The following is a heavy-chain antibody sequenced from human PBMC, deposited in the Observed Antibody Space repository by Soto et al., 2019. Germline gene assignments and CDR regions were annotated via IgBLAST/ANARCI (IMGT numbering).Heavy chain of an antibody. CDR2: IIPIFGTA. CDR3: ARVSVYYYDSSGSGGAFDI. J-gene: IGHJ3*02. CDR1: GGTFSSYA. Sequence: SVKVSCKASGGTFSSYAISWVRQAPGQGLEWMGGIIPIFGTANYAQKFQGRVTITADESTSTAYMELSSLRSEDTAMYYCARVSVYYYDSSGSGGAFDIWGQGTMVTV. D-gene: IGHD3-22*01. V-gene: IGHV1-69*13.